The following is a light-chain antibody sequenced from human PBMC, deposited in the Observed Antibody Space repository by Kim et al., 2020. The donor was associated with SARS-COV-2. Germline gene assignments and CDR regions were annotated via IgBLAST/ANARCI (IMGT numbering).Light chain of an antibody. J-gene: IGLJ3*02. Sequence: QSVLTQPPSESGTPGQRVTISCSGINSNIGSNNVNWYQQLPGTAPKLLIYFSDQRPSGVPDRFSGSNSGTSASLAISGLQSEDEADYYCAGWDDSLNGPVFGGGTQLTVL. CDR3: AGWDDSLNGPV. V-gene: IGLV1-44*01. CDR1: NSNIGSNN. CDR2: FSD.